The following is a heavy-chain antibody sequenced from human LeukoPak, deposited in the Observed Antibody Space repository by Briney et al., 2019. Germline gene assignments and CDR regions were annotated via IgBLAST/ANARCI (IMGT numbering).Heavy chain of an antibody. CDR3: AKDGITQGWFDP. D-gene: IGHD3-10*01. V-gene: IGHV3-23*01. Sequence: TGGSLRLSCAASGFTFSSYAMSWVRQAPGKGLEWVSAISGSGGSTCYADSVKGRFTISRDNSKNTLYLQMNSLRAEDTAVYYCAKDGITQGWFDPWGQGTLVTVSS. CDR1: GFTFSSYA. CDR2: ISGSGGST. J-gene: IGHJ5*02.